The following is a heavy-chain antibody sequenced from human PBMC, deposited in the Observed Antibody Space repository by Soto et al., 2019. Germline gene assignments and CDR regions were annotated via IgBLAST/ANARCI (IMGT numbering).Heavy chain of an antibody. D-gene: IGHD6-6*01. V-gene: IGHV2-5*02. CDR3: AHRLDASSDDAFDI. J-gene: IGHJ3*02. Sequence: QITLKESGTTLVKPTQTLTLTCTFSGFSLTTSGVGVGWIRQPPGKALEWLALIYWDDEKRYSPSLQSRLTITKDTSKNQVDLTVTNMNPADTGTYYCAHRLDASSDDAFDIWGQGTMVYVSS. CDR1: GFSLTTSGVG. CDR2: IYWDDEK.